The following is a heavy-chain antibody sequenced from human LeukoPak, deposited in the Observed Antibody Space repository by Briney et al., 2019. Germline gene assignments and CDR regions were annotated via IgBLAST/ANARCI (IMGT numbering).Heavy chain of an antibody. CDR1: GFTFSSYW. D-gene: IGHD3-22*01. Sequence: GGSLRLSCAASGFTFSSYWMHLVRLAPGKGLVWVSRSNGDGSSTRYADSVKGRFTISRDNAKNTLYLQMNSLRTEDTAVYYCARASPYYYDNTGLYYEDYWGQGTLVTVSS. V-gene: IGHV3-74*01. CDR2: SNGDGSST. CDR3: ARASPYYYDNTGLYYEDY. J-gene: IGHJ4*02.